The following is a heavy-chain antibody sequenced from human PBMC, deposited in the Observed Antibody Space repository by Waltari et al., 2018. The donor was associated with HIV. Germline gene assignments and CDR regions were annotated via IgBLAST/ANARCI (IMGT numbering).Heavy chain of an antibody. CDR1: GFTFSSYS. Sequence: EVQLVESGGGLVQPGGSLRLSCAASGFTFSSYSMNWVRQAPGKGLEWISYISSSSSSIYYADSVKGRFTISRDNAKNSLSLQVNSLRDEDTAVYYCAREYSSSSGKTFDYWGQGILVTVSS. D-gene: IGHD6-6*01. J-gene: IGHJ4*02. CDR2: ISSSSSSI. V-gene: IGHV3-48*02. CDR3: AREYSSSSGKTFDY.